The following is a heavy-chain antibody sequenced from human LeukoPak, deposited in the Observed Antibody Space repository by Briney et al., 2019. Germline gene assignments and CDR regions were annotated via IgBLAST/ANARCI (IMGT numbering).Heavy chain of an antibody. D-gene: IGHD2-2*01. CDR3: ARLSDCSSSSCRSFDY. Sequence: ASVKVSCKASGYPFTGYYLHWVRQAPGQGLEWMGWINPNSGFTNYAQKFQGRVTMTRDTSISTAYMELGRLRSDDTAVYYCARLSDCSSSSCRSFDYWGQGTLVTVSS. V-gene: IGHV1-2*02. CDR2: INPNSGFT. CDR1: GYPFTGYY. J-gene: IGHJ4*02.